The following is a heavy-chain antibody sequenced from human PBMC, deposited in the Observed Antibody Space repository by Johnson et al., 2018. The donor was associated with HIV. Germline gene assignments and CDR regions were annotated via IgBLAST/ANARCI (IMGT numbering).Heavy chain of an antibody. CDR2: IKYDGSDK. J-gene: IGHJ3*01. CDR3: ARELNSVNYDPWFERWESGAFDV. V-gene: IGHV3-7*05. CDR1: GFTFSDYW. Sequence: VQLVESGGGLVQPGGSLRLSCGASGFTFSDYWMSWVRQAPGKGLEWVASIKYDGSDKYYVDAVKGRLIISRDNVNNSVYLQMNSLRGEDTAVYYCARELNSVNYDPWFERWESGAFDVWGQGTLVTVSS. D-gene: IGHD1-26*01.